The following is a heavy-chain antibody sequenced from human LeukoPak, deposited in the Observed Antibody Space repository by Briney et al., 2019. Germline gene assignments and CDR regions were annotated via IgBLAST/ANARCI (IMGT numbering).Heavy chain of an antibody. D-gene: IGHD3-10*01. V-gene: IGHV3-21*01. CDR2: ISSSSSYI. Sequence: PGGSLRLSCAASGFTFSSYSMNWVRQAPGKGLEWVSSISSSSSYIYYADSVKGRFTISRDNAKNSLYLQMNSLRAADTAVYYCARDEINYGSGSFDYWGQGTLVTVSS. CDR3: ARDEINYGSGSFDY. J-gene: IGHJ4*02. CDR1: GFTFSSYS.